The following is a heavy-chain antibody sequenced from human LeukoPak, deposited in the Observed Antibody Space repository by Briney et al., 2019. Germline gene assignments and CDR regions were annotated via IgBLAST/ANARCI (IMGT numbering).Heavy chain of an antibody. D-gene: IGHD3-22*01. J-gene: IGHJ4*02. V-gene: IGHV3-23*01. CDR2: ISGSGGST. CDR3: ARDRALYDRSGYYYTEDDY. Sequence: PGGSLRLSCAASGFTFSSYAMSWVRQAPGKGLEWVSAISGSGGSTYYADSVKGRFTISRDNSKNTLYLQMNSLRAEDTAVYYCARDRALYDRSGYYYTEDDYWGQGTLVTVSS. CDR1: GFTFSSYA.